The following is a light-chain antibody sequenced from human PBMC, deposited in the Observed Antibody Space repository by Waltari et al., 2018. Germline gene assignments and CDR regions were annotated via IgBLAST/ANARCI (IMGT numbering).Light chain of an antibody. J-gene: IGLJ3*02. CDR2: EVI. Sequence: QSALTQPASVSGSPGQSITISCTGTSSDVGFYNLVPWDQQHPDKAPKLMVYEVIERPSGVSNRVSGSKSGNTAALTISGLQAEDEADYYCCSYAGRNIWVFGGGTKLTVL. V-gene: IGLV2-23*02. CDR1: SSDVGFYNL. CDR3: CSYAGRNIWV.